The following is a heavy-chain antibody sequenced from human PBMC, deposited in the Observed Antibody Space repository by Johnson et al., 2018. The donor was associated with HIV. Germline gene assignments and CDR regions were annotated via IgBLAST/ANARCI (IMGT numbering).Heavy chain of an antibody. CDR1: GFTFSGSA. CDR2: IRSKANSYAT. D-gene: IGHD5-24*01. Sequence: VKLVESGGGLVQPGGSLKVSCAGFGFTFSGSAMNWVRQASGKGLEWVGRIRSKANSYATEYGASVKGRFTISRDDSKNTVYLQMNSLRAEYTALYYCARVLGFTIDAFDLWGRGTMVTVSS. V-gene: IGHV3-73*02. J-gene: IGHJ3*01. CDR3: ARVLGFTIDAFDL.